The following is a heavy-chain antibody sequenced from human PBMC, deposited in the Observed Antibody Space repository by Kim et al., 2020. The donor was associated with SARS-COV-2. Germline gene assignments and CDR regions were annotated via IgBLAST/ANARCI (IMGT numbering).Heavy chain of an antibody. D-gene: IGHD6-19*01. V-gene: IGHV3-9*01. J-gene: IGHJ6*03. CDR3: AKDGMAGYYYYYYMDV. Sequence: SGKGRFTIARDKAKNSLYLQMNSLRAEDTALYYCAKDGMAGYYYYYYMDVWGKGTTVTVSS.